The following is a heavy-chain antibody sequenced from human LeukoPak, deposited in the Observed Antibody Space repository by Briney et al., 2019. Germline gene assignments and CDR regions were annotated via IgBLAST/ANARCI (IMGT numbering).Heavy chain of an antibody. Sequence: GGSLRLSCAASGFTFSSYGMHWVRQAPGKGLEWVALISYDGNTINHADSVKGRFTISRDNSKNTVSLQMNSLRAEDTAVYYCAKDPAPHWGQGTLVTVSS. CDR3: AKDPAPH. CDR1: GFTFSSYG. V-gene: IGHV3-30*18. CDR2: ISYDGNTI. J-gene: IGHJ4*02.